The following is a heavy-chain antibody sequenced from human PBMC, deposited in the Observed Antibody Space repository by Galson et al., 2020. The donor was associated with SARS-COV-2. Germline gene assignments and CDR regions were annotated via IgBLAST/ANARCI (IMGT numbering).Heavy chain of an antibody. CDR2: IRSKAYGGTT. V-gene: IGHV3-49*04. CDR1: GFTFGDYA. CDR3: TRESSDTDDAFDI. Sequence: GGSLRLSCTASGFTFGDYAMSWVRQAPGKGLEWVGFIRSKAYGGTTEYAASVKGRFTISRDDSKSIAYLQMNSLKTEDTAVYYCTRESSDTDDAFDIWGQGTMVTVSS. J-gene: IGHJ3*02. D-gene: IGHD5-18*01.